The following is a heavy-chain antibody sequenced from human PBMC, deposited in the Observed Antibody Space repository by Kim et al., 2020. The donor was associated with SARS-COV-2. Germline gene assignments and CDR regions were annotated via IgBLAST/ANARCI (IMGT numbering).Heavy chain of an antibody. CDR3: ARVMSLASTWGGGIDY. V-gene: IGHV3-33*01. CDR2: IWSDGSNI. J-gene: IGHJ4*02. D-gene: IGHD3-16*01. CDR1: GFTFSNYG. Sequence: GGSLRLSCAASGFTFSNYGLHWVRQAPGKGLEWLAVIWSDGSNIYYADSVKGRFTISRDNSKNTLYLQMNSLRAEDTAVYSCARVMSLASTWGGGIDYWGQRTLVTVAS.